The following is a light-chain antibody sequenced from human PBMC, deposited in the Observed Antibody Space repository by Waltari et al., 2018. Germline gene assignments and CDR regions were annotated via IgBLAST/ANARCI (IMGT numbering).Light chain of an antibody. Sequence: QSALTQPPSASGSPGQSVTISCTGPSSDIANYNYVSWYQQFPGRAPKLILYEAHRRPSGVPDRFSGSKSGSTAFLTVSGLQADDEADYHCATYAGSYVLFGGGTKLTVL. CDR1: SSDIANYNY. CDR2: EAH. V-gene: IGLV2-8*01. CDR3: ATYAGSYVL. J-gene: IGLJ3*02.